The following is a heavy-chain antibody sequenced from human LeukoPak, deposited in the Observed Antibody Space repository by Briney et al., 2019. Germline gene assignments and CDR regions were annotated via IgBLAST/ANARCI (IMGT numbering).Heavy chain of an antibody. CDR1: GDTFSNFV. J-gene: IGHJ4*02. D-gene: IGHD5-12*01. CDR3: ARENTVANYFDY. CDR2: IIPLLGVA. V-gene: IGHV1-69*04. Sequence: GASVKVSCKASGDTFSNFVISWMRQAPGQGLEWMGRIIPLLGVANYAQILQGRVTITADKSADTAYMELSSLRSNDTAVYYCARENTVANYFDYWGQGTLVTVSS.